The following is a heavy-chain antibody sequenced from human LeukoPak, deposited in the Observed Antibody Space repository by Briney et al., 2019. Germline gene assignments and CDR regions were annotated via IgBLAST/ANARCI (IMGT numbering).Heavy chain of an antibody. D-gene: IGHD2-15*01. V-gene: IGHV1-18*01. CDR2: ISAYNGIT. CDR1: GYTFTSYG. Sequence: ASVTVSCKASGYTFTSYGISWVRQAPGQGLEWMGWISAYNGITNYAQKLQGRVTMTTDTSTSTAYMELRSLRSDDTAVYYCARDRGLLRGKAFDIWGQGTMVTVSS. CDR3: ARDRGLLRGKAFDI. J-gene: IGHJ3*02.